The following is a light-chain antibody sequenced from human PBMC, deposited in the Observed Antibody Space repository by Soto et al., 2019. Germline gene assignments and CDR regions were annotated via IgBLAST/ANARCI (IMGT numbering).Light chain of an antibody. CDR1: SSDVGGYNY. Sequence: SVLTPPASESGSPGQSITISYTGTSSDVGGYNYVSWYQQHPGKAPQLMIYEVSNRPSGVSNRFSGSKSGNTASLTISGLQAEDEADYYCSSYTSSNTLVFGTGTKVTVL. CDR2: EVS. CDR3: SSYTSSNTLV. J-gene: IGLJ1*01. V-gene: IGLV2-14*01.